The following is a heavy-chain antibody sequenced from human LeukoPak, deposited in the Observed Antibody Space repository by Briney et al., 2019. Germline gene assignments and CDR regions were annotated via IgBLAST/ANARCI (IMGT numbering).Heavy chain of an antibody. D-gene: IGHD3-9*01. J-gene: IGHJ4*02. CDR2: ISYDGSNK. Sequence: GRSLSLSCAASGFTFSSYAMHWVRQAPGKGLEWVALISYDGSNKYYADSVKGRFTISRDNSKNTLYLQMNSLRAEDTAVYYCARVVGYFDWLPFDYWGQGTLVTVSS. CDR1: GFTFSSYA. CDR3: ARVVGYFDWLPFDY. V-gene: IGHV3-30-3*01.